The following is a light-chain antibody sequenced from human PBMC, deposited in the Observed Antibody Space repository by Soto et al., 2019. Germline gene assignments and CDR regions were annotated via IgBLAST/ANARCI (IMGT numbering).Light chain of an antibody. CDR1: SSNIGSNT. V-gene: IGLV1-44*01. CDR3: AAWDDSLNGHVV. CDR2: SNN. Sequence: QSVLTQPPSASGTPGQRVTISCSGSSSNIGSNTGNWYQQLPRTAPKLLIYSNNQRPSGVPDRFSGSKSGTSASLAISGLQSEDEDDYYCAAWDDSLNGHVVFGGGTKLTVL. J-gene: IGLJ2*01.